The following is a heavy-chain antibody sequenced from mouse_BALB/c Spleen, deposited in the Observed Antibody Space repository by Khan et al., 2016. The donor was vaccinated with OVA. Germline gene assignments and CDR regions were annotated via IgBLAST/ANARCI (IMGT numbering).Heavy chain of an antibody. Sequence: VQLQQSGPELVKPGASVKMSCKASGFTLMSYYIHWVKQRPGQGLEWIGWIYPADGRTKYNENFKGKTTLTADKSSSTAYMLLSSLTSEDSAIHFCAISYYGTFWYFDVWGAGTTVTVSS. J-gene: IGHJ1*01. D-gene: IGHD1-1*01. CDR2: IYPADGRT. CDR1: GFTLMSYY. CDR3: AISYYGTFWYFDV. V-gene: IGHV1S56*01.